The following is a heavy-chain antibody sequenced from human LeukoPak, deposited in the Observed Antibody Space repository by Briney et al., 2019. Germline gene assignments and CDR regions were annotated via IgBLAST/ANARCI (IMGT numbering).Heavy chain of an antibody. Sequence: GGSLRLSCAASGFTFSSYAMSWVRQAPGKGLEWVSGISDSGTSTYYVESVKGRFTISRDNSKITLYLQMNSLRAEDTAEYYCATGSANYYGSFDYWGQGTLVTVSS. CDR2: ISDSGTST. CDR3: ATGSANYYGSFDY. D-gene: IGHD3-10*01. V-gene: IGHV3-23*01. CDR1: GFTFSSYA. J-gene: IGHJ4*02.